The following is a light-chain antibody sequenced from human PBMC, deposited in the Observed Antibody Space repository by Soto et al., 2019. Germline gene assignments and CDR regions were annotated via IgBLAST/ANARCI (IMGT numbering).Light chain of an antibody. CDR2: DAS. CDR1: QSISYF. J-gene: IGKJ3*01. CDR3: QQRSNWPLT. V-gene: IGKV3-11*01. Sequence: EIVLTQSPVTLSLSPGERATLSCRTSQSISYFLAWYQQKPGQAPRLLIYDASKRATGIPARFSGSGSGTDFTLTISSLEPEDFAVYYCQQRSNWPLTFGPGTRVDFK.